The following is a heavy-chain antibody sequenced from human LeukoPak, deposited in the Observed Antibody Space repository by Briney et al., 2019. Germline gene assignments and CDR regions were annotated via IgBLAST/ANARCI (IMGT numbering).Heavy chain of an antibody. D-gene: IGHD3-9*01. V-gene: IGHV3-7*01. CDR2: IKQDGSEK. CDR1: GFTFSSYW. J-gene: IGHJ4*02. Sequence: GSLRLSCAASGFTFSSYWMSWVRQAPGKGLEWVANIKQDGSEKYYVDSVKGRFTISRDNAKNSLYLQMNSLRAEDTAVYYCARDRRGLLRYFDWLSPHSYYFDYWGQGTLITVSS. CDR3: ARDRRGLLRYFDWLSPHSYYFDY.